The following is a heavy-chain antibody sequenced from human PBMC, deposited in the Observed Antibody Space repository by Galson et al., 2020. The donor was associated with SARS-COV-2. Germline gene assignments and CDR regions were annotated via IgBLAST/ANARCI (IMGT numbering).Heavy chain of an antibody. J-gene: IGHJ6*02. CDR1: GGSISSYY. V-gene: IGHV4-59*08. CDR3: ARLYYEFWGGYSDPGMDV. Sequence: ETSETLSLTCTVSGGSISSYYWSWIRQPPGKGLEWIGYIYYSGSTNYNPSLKSRVTISVDTSKNQFSLKLSSVTAADTAVYYCARLYYEFWGGYSDPGMDVWGQGTTVTVSS. CDR2: IYYSGST. D-gene: IGHD3-3*01.